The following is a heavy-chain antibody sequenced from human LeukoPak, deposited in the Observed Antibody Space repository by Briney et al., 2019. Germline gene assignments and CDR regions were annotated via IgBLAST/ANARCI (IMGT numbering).Heavy chain of an antibody. D-gene: IGHD3-10*01. CDR1: GGSFSGYY. V-gene: IGHV4-34*01. J-gene: IGHJ6*04. CDR2: INHSGST. Sequence: SETLSLTCAVYGGSFSGYYWSWIRQPPGKGLEWIGEINHSGSTNYNPSLKSRVTISVDTSKNQFSLKLSSVTAADMAVYYCARVPNYYGSGSYYNPPYYYYYGMDVWGKGTTVTVSS. CDR3: ARVPNYYGSGSYYNPPYYYYYGMDV.